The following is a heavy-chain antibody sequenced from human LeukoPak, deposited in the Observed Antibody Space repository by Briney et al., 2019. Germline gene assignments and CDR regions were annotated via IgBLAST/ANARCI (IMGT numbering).Heavy chain of an antibody. J-gene: IGHJ4*02. D-gene: IGHD2-2*01. CDR2: IRSKAYGGTT. CDR1: GFTFGDYA. Sequence: GGSLRLSCTASGFTFGDYAMSWFRQAPGKGLEWVGFIRSKAYGGTTEYAASVQGRFTISRDDSKSIAYLQMNSLKTEDTAVYYCTRDQSTSCYDYWGQGTLVTVSS. V-gene: IGHV3-49*03. CDR3: TRDQSTSCYDY.